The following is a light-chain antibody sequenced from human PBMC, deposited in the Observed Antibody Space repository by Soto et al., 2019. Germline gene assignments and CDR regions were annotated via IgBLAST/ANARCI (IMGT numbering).Light chain of an antibody. CDR2: GAS. J-gene: IGKJ1*01. V-gene: IGKV3-15*01. CDR3: QQYNNWPRT. CDR1: QSVSNN. Sequence: IVMTQSPATLSVSPGERATLSCRASQSVSNNLAWYQQKPCQAPRLLIYGASTRATGIPARFSGSGSGTEFTLTISSLQSEDFALYYCQQYNNWPRTFGQGTKVDIK.